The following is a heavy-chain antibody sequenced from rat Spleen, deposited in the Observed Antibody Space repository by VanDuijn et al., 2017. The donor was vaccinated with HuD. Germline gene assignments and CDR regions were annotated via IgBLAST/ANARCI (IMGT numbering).Heavy chain of an antibody. D-gene: IGHD1-6*01. Sequence: EVRLQESGPGLVKPSQSLSLTCSVTDYSITSTYRWNWIRKFPGNKLEWMGFINSAGSTIYNPSLNSRISITRDTSKNQFFLQVNSVTPEDTATYYCTRDRILRSTGFDYWGQGVMVTVSS. CDR3: TRDRILRSTGFDY. V-gene: IGHV3-3*01. CDR1: DYSITSTYR. J-gene: IGHJ2*01. CDR2: INSAGST.